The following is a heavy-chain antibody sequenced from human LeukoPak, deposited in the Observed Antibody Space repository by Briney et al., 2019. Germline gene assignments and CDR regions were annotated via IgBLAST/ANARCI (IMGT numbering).Heavy chain of an antibody. CDR2: IYYSGST. D-gene: IGHD6-6*01. J-gene: IGHJ6*03. CDR3: AGVNSSSNYYYYMDV. Sequence: SETLSLTCTVSGGSISSSNYYWGWIRQPPGKGLEWIGYIYYSGSTNYNPSLKSRVTISVDTSKNQFSLKLSSVTAADTAVYYCAGVNSSSNYYYYMDVWGKGTTVTVSS. V-gene: IGHV4-61*05. CDR1: GGSISSSNYY.